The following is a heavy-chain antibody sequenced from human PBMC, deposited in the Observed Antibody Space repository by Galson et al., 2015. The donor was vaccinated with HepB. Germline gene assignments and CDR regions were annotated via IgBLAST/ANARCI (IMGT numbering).Heavy chain of an antibody. CDR2: IYYSGST. V-gene: IGHV4-59*01. CDR1: GGSISSYY. J-gene: IGHJ6*02. CDR3: ASSRDSSSWYPLNPYYYGMDV. Sequence: QVQLQESGPGLVKPSETLSLTCTVSGGSISSYYWSWIRQPPGKGLEWIGYIYYSGSTNYNPSLKSRVTISVDTSKNQFSLKLSSVTAADTAVYYCASSRDSSSWYPLNPYYYGMDVWGQGTTVTVSS. D-gene: IGHD6-13*01.